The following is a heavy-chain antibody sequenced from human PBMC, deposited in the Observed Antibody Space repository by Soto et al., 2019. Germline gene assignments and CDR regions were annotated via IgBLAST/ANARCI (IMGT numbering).Heavy chain of an antibody. Sequence: QVQLQESGPGLVKPSQTLSLTCTVSGGSISSGGYYWSWIRQHPGKGLEWIGYIYYSGSTYYNPSLKSRVTISVDTSKNQFSLKLSSVTAADTAVYYCARDWVPRRAYYYYGMDVWGQGTTVTVSS. CDR3: ARDWVPRRAYYYYGMDV. J-gene: IGHJ6*02. CDR1: GGSISSGGYY. D-gene: IGHD3-16*01. V-gene: IGHV4-31*03. CDR2: IYYSGST.